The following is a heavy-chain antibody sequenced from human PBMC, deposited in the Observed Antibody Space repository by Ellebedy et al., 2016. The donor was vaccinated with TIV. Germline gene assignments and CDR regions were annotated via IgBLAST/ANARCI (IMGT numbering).Heavy chain of an antibody. V-gene: IGHV1-8*01. CDR1: GYTFTSHE. CDR3: ARRDYGDFSVYYFALDV. J-gene: IGHJ6*02. Sequence: ASVKVSCKASGYTFTSHEINWVRQAPGQGLEWLGWINPNSGNIDLAQKFQDRLTMTRDTSINTAYMELNSLTSEDTAVYFCARRDYGDFSVYYFALDVWGQGTTVIVSS. CDR2: INPNSGNI. D-gene: IGHD4-17*01.